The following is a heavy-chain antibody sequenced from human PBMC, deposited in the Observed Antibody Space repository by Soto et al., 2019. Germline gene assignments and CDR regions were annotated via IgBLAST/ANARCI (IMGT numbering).Heavy chain of an antibody. CDR2: INHSGST. V-gene: IGHV4-34*01. Sequence: SETLSLTCAVYGGSFSCYYWSWIRQPPGKGLEWIGEINHSGSTNYNPSLKSRVTISVDTSKNQFSLKLSSVTAADTAVYYCARGLAQCSGGSCFPAGFDYWGQGTLVTVSS. J-gene: IGHJ4*02. D-gene: IGHD2-15*01. CDR3: ARGLAQCSGGSCFPAGFDY. CDR1: GGSFSCYY.